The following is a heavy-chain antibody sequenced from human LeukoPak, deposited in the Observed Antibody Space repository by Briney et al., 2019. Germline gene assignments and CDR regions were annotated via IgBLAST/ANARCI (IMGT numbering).Heavy chain of an antibody. CDR3: AKVGYSGYDFPDY. J-gene: IGHJ4*02. V-gene: IGHV3-21*01. CDR1: GFTFSSYS. Sequence: PGGSLRLSCAASGFTFSSYSMNWVRQAPGKGLEWVSSISSSSSYIYYADSVKGRFTISRDNAKNSLYLQMNSLRAEDTAVYYCAKVGYSGYDFPDYWGQGTLVTVSS. CDR2: ISSSSSYI. D-gene: IGHD5-12*01.